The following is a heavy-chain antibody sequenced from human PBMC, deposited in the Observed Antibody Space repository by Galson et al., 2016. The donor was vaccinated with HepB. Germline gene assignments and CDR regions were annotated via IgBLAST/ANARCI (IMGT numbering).Heavy chain of an antibody. CDR1: GFTFSGFD. D-gene: IGHD1-26*01. CDR3: VRGGLGDFDY. CDR2: ISFDGRKQ. V-gene: IGHV3-30*03. Sequence: SLRLSCAVSGFTFSGFDMHWVRQAPGKGPEWVARISFDGRKQDYTSSVKGRFTISRDNVNNSLYLQMNSLTDDDTAVYYCVRGGLGDFDYWGQGTLVTVSS. J-gene: IGHJ4*02.